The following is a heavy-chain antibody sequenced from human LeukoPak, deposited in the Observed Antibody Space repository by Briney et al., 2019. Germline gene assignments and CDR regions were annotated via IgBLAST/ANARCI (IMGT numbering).Heavy chain of an antibody. V-gene: IGHV3-33*06. CDR1: GFTFSHYG. CDR2: IRNDGTDK. D-gene: IGHD4-11*01. CDR3: AKDAQRGFDFSNSLES. Sequence: PGRSLRLSCATSGFTFSHYGMHWVRQAPGKGLEWVAVIRNDGTDKYYGDSVKGRFTISRDNSKNTVYLQMNSLRVEDTAVYYCAKDAQRGFDFSNSLESWGQGTLVTVFS. J-gene: IGHJ4*02.